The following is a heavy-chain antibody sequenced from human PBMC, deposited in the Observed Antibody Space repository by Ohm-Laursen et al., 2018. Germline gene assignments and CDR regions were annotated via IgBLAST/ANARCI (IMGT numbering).Heavy chain of an antibody. CDR1: GFTFSTYW. Sequence: SLRLSCAASGFTFSTYWMSWVRQAPGKGLEWVANLNPDGSEKYYVDSVKGRFTISRDNAKNSLYLQMNSLRAEDTALYYCARDGPLSWGQGTLVTVSS. CDR2: LNPDGSEK. J-gene: IGHJ5*02. CDR3: ARDGPLS. V-gene: IGHV3-7*03.